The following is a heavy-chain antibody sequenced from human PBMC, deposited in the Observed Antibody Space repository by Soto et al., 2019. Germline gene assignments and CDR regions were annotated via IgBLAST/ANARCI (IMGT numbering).Heavy chain of an antibody. Sequence: EVQLLESGGGLVQPGGSLRLSCAASGFTFSSYGMTWVRQAPGKGLEWVSSISAGGGSTYYAESVKGRLTISRDNSKNTLSLRMNSLRADDTAVYYCAKDGGGGGSAYFDHWGQGTLVTVSS. CDR2: ISAGGGST. D-gene: IGHD3-16*01. CDR1: GFTFSSYG. V-gene: IGHV3-23*01. CDR3: AKDGGGGGSAYFDH. J-gene: IGHJ4*02.